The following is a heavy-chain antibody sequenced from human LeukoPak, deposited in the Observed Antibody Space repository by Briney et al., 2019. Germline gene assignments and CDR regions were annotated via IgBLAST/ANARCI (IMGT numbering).Heavy chain of an antibody. CDR1: GFTFSSYA. CDR2: ISYDGSNK. CDR3: AAGSGSYYPDYYGMDV. J-gene: IGHJ6*02. Sequence: GGSLRLSCAASGFTFSSYAMHWVRQAPGKGREWVAVISYDGSNKYYADSVKGRFTIYRDNSKNTLYLQMNRLRAEHTAVYYCAAGSGSYYPDYYGMDVWGQGTTVTVSS. D-gene: IGHD3-10*01. V-gene: IGHV3-30-3*01.